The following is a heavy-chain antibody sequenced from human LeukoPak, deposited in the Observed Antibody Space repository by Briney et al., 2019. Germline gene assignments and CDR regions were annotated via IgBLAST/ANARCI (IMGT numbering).Heavy chain of an antibody. D-gene: IGHD3-10*01. CDR3: ARDRITKVDQSLANYYYGMDV. J-gene: IGHJ6*02. Sequence: SVKVSCKASGGTFSSYAISWVRQAPGQGLEWMGGIIPIFGTANYAQKFQGRVTITADESTSTAYMELSSLRSEDTAVYYCARDRITKVDQSLANYYYGMDVWGQGTTVTVSS. CDR2: IIPIFGTA. V-gene: IGHV1-69*13. CDR1: GGTFSSYA.